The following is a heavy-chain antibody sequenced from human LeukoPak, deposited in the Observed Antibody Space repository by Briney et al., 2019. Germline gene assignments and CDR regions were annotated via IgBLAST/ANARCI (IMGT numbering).Heavy chain of an antibody. CDR2: IYYSGTT. Sequence: SETLSLTCTVSGGSISSYYWSWIRQPPGKGPEWIGYIYYSGTTNYNPSLKSRVTISLDTSKNQFSLKLSSVTAADTAVYYCARDRGYSYGYLDYWGQGTLVTVSS. D-gene: IGHD5-18*01. V-gene: IGHV4-59*01. J-gene: IGHJ4*02. CDR1: GGSISSYY. CDR3: ARDRGYSYGYLDY.